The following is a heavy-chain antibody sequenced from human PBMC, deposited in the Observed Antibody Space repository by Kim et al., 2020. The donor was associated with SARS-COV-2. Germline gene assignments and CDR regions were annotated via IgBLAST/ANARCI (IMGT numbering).Heavy chain of an antibody. Sequence: NYNPSLKSRVTISVDTSKNQFSLKLSSVTAADTAVYYCARTYSSDCFLDYWGQGTLVTVSS. V-gene: IGHV4-4*09. D-gene: IGHD6-19*01. J-gene: IGHJ4*02. CDR3: ARTYSSDCFLDY.